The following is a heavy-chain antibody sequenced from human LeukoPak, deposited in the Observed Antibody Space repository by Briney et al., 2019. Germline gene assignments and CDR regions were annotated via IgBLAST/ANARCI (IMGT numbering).Heavy chain of an antibody. D-gene: IGHD6-19*01. J-gene: IGHJ5*01. Sequence: PSETLSLTCTVSGGSISSGSYYWSWIRQPAGKGLEWIGRIYTSGSTNYNLSLKSRVTISVDTSKNQFSLKLSSVTAADTAVYYCARNSGWYWGPFDSWGQGTLVTVSS. CDR1: GGSISSGSYY. CDR2: IYTSGST. V-gene: IGHV4-61*02. CDR3: ARNSGWYWGPFDS.